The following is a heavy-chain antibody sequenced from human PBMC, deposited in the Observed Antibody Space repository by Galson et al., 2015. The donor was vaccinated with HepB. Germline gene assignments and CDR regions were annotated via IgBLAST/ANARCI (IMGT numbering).Heavy chain of an antibody. Sequence: SLRLSCAASGFTVSSNYMTWVRQTPGKGLEWVSVIYRGGNTYYADSVKGRFTISRDNSKNTLYLQMNSLRAEDAAVYYCARDQGDDYVNYYYYSGMDVWGQGTTVTVSS. V-gene: IGHV3-66*02. CDR2: IYRGGNT. CDR3: ARDQGDDYVNYYYYSGMDV. CDR1: GFTVSSNY. J-gene: IGHJ6*02. D-gene: IGHD4/OR15-4a*01.